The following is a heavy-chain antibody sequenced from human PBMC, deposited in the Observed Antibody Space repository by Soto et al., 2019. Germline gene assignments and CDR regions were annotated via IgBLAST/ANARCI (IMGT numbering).Heavy chain of an antibody. CDR2: IYYSGST. D-gene: IGHD2-15*01. Sequence: ETLSLTCTVSGGSISSYYWSWIRQPPGKGLEWIGYIYYSGSTNYNPSLKSRVTISVDTSKNQFSLKLSSVTAADTAVYYCARGDCSGGTCYLGYYYMDVWGKGTTVTVSS. CDR3: ARGDCSGGTCYLGYYYMDV. J-gene: IGHJ6*03. CDR1: GGSISSYY. V-gene: IGHV4-59*01.